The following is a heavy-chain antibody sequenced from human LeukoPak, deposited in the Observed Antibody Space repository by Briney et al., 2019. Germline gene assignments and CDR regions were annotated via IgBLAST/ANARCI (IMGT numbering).Heavy chain of an antibody. CDR2: LYYSGST. CDR1: GGSISSSSYF. V-gene: IGHV4-39*07. CDR3: ARAGRCSSTSCYGYYYYYYMDV. D-gene: IGHD2-2*01. J-gene: IGHJ6*03. Sequence: SETLSLTCTVSGGSISSSSYFWGWIRQPPGRGLEWIGSLYYSGSTYYNPSLKSRGTISVDPSKNQFSLKLSSVTAADTAVYYCARAGRCSSTSCYGYYYYYYMDVWGKGTTVTISS.